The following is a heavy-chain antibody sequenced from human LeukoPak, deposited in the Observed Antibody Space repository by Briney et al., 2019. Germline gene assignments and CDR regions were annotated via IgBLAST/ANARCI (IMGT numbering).Heavy chain of an antibody. CDR3: ARGYYGSVNNWFDP. CDR2: INHSGST. CDR1: GASFSGYY. J-gene: IGHJ5*02. D-gene: IGHD3-10*01. Sequence: SETLSLTCAVYGASFSGYYWSWIRHPPGKGLEWIGEINHSGSTNYNPSLKSRFTISVDTSKRQFSLKLRPVPAAVTAVYYCARGYYGSVNNWFDPWGQGTLVTVSS. V-gene: IGHV4-34*01.